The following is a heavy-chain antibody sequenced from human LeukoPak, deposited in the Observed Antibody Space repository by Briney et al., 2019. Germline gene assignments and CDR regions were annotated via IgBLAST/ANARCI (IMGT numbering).Heavy chain of an antibody. V-gene: IGHV3-49*03. CDR3: TVLRFLGWLSENY. D-gene: IGHD3-3*01. CDR1: GFTFGDYA. Sequence: GGSLRLSCTASGFTFGDYAMSWFRQAPGKGLEWVGFIRSKAYGGTTEYAASVKGRFTISRDDSKSIAYLQMNSLKTEDTAVYYCTVLRFLGWLSENYWGQGTLVTVSS. CDR2: IRSKAYGGTT. J-gene: IGHJ4*02.